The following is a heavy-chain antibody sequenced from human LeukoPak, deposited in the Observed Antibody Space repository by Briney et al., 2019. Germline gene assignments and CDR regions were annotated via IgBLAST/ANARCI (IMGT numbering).Heavy chain of an antibody. V-gene: IGHV5-51*01. CDR3: ARLNEGSGWPKRWDV. J-gene: IGHJ6*02. CDR1: GYSFTSYW. CDR2: IYPGDSDT. Sequence: GESLKISCKGSGYSFTSYWIGWVRQMPGKGLEWMGIIYPGDSDTRYSPSFQGQVTISADKSISTAYLQWSSLKASDTAMYYCARLNEGSGWPKRWDVWGQGTTVTVSS. D-gene: IGHD6-19*01.